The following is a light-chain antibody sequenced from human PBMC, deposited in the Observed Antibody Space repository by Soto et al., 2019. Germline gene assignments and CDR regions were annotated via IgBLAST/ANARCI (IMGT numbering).Light chain of an antibody. CDR3: NSFTSSITYD. V-gene: IGLV2-14*02. CDR2: EGT. J-gene: IGLJ1*01. CDR1: NNL. Sequence: QSALTQPASVSGSPGQSITISCTGTNNLVSWYQQHPGKAPKVVLYEGTKRPSGVSNRFSGSKSGNTASLTISGLQAEDEADYYCNSFTSSITYDFGTGTKLTVL.